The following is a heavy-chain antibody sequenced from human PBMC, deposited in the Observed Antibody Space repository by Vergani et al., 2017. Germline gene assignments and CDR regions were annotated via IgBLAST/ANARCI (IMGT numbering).Heavy chain of an antibody. D-gene: IGHD3-10*01. CDR2: ISAYNGNT. Sequence: QVQLVQSGAEVKKPGASVKVSCKASGYTFSTYGISWVRQAPGQGLEWMGWISAYNGNTNYPEKFQGRLTMTTDTSTRTAYMELRSLRSDDTAVYYCARDRRGITMVRGVLDVWGQGTTVTVSS. CDR3: ARDRRGITMVRGVLDV. J-gene: IGHJ6*02. V-gene: IGHV1-18*01. CDR1: GYTFSTYG.